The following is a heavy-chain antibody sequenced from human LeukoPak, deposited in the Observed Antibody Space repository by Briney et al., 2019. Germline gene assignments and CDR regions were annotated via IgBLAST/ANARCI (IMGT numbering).Heavy chain of an antibody. CDR3: ARESSITMVRGVMGWFDP. Sequence: SQTLSLTCTVSGGSISSGSYYWSWIRQPAGKGLEWIGRIYTSGSTNYNPSLKSRVTISVDTSKNQFSLKLSSMTAADTAVYYCARESSITMVRGVMGWFDPWGQGTLVTVSS. V-gene: IGHV4-61*02. D-gene: IGHD3-10*01. J-gene: IGHJ5*02. CDR2: IYTSGST. CDR1: GGSISSGSYY.